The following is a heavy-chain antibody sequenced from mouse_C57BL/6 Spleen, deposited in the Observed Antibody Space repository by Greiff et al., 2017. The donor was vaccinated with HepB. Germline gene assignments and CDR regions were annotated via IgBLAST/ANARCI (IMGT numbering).Heavy chain of an antibody. J-gene: IGHJ1*03. CDR2: INYDGSST. Sequence: EVKLVESEGGLVQPGSSMKLSCTASGFTFSDYYMAWVRQVPEKGLEWVANINYDGSSTYYLDSLKSRFIISRDNAKNILYLQMSSLKSEDTATYYCAREGGSSYFYWYFDVWGTGTTVTVSS. CDR3: AREGGSSYFYWYFDV. V-gene: IGHV5-16*01. D-gene: IGHD1-1*01. CDR1: GFTFSDYY.